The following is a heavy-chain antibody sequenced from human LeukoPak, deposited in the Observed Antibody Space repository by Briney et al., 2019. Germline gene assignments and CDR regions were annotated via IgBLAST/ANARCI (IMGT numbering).Heavy chain of an antibody. CDR3: ARSYSSGWYLGNWFDP. CDR1: GGSISSSNYY. J-gene: IGHJ5*02. CDR2: IYYSGST. V-gene: IGHV4-61*01. D-gene: IGHD6-19*01. Sequence: SETLSLTCTVSGGSISSSNYYWSWIRQPPGKGLEWIGYIYYSGSTNYNPSLKSRVTRSVDTSKNQLSLKLSSVTAADTAVYYCARSYSSGWYLGNWFDPWGQGTLVTVSS.